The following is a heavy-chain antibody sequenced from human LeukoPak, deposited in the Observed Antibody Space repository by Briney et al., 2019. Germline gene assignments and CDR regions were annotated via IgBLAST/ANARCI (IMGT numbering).Heavy chain of an antibody. V-gene: IGHV1-69*05. CDR2: IIPIFGTA. CDR3: ARDLGGCSSTSCCFYY. Sequence: SVKVSCKASGGTFSSYTISWVRQAPGQGLEWMGRIIPIFGTANYAQKFQGRVTITTDESTSTAYMKLNSLRSEDTAVYYCARDLGGCSSTSCCFYYWGQGTLVTVSS. J-gene: IGHJ4*02. CDR1: GGTFSSYT. D-gene: IGHD2-2*01.